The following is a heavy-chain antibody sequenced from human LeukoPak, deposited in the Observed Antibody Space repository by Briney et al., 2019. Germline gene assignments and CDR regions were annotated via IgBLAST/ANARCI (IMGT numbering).Heavy chain of an antibody. CDR3: ARDSRDGYNSYFDY. CDR1: GYTFTGYY. D-gene: IGHD5-24*01. CDR2: INPNSGGT. J-gene: IGHJ4*02. Sequence: ASVKVSCKASGYTFTGYYMHWVRQAPGQGLEWMEWINPNSGGTNYAQKFQGRVTMTRDTSISTAYMELSRLRSDDTAVYYCARDSRDGYNSYFDYWGQGTLVTVSS. V-gene: IGHV1-2*02.